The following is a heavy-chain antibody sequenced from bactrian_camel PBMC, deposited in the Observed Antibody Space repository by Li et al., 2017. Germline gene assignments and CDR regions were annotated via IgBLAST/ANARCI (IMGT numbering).Heavy chain of an antibody. CDR1: DYSFSRYW. V-gene: IGHV3S1*01. CDR3: AAAWDKDINYLNYPDEYNY. Sequence: QLVESGGGSVQAGESLRLSCRVSDYSFSRYWAWFRQVPGKQREGVAAMWANGANIYYSDSVKGRFTISLDNQKDTVYLQMNSLKPEDSAMYYCAAAWDKDINYLNYPDEYNYWGQGTQVTVS. CDR2: MWANGANI. D-gene: IGHD1*01. J-gene: IGHJ4*01.